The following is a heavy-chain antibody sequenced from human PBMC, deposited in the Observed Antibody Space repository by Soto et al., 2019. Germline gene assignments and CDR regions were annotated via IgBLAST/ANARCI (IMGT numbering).Heavy chain of an antibody. V-gene: IGHV3-23*01. D-gene: IGHD1-26*01. CDR3: AKLRGGSSYDAFDI. CDR2: ISGSGGTT. J-gene: IGHJ3*02. CDR1: GFTFRSYA. Sequence: HPGGSLRLSCAASGFTFRSYAMSWVRQAPGKGLEWVSDISGSGGTTYYADSVKGRFTISRDNSKNTLNLQMNSLRAEDTAVYYCAKLRGGSSYDAFDICGQGTLVTVSS.